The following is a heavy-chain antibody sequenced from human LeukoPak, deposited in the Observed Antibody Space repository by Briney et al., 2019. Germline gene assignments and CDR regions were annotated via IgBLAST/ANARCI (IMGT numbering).Heavy chain of an antibody. V-gene: IGHV1-18*01. CDR2: ISAYNGNT. CDR3: ARDHQGGHYYGSSGYVDY. D-gene: IGHD3-22*01. J-gene: IGHJ4*02. Sequence: ASVKVSCKASGYTFTSYGISWVRQAPGQGLEWMGWISAYNGNTNYAQKLQGRVTMTTDTSTSTAYMELRSLRSDDTAVYYCARDHQGGHYYGSSGYVDYWGQGTLVTVSS. CDR1: GYTFTSYG.